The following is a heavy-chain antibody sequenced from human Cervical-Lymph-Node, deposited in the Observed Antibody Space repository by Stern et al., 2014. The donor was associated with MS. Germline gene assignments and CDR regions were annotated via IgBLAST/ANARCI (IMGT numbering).Heavy chain of an antibody. CDR1: GFTFSSYG. CDR2: ISYDGSNK. V-gene: IGHV3-30*03. D-gene: IGHD5-18*01. Sequence: MHLVESGGGVVQPGRSLRLSCAASGFTFSSYGMHWVRQAPGKGLEWVAVISYDGSNKYYADSVKGRFPISRDKSKNTLYLQMNSLRAEDTAVYYCAATAMVKGGVFDYWGQGTLVTVSS. J-gene: IGHJ4*02. CDR3: AATAMVKGGVFDY.